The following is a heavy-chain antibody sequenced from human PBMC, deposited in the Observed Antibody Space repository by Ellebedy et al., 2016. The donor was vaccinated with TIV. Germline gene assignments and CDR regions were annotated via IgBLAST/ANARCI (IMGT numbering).Heavy chain of an antibody. CDR1: GFNFGGHA. V-gene: IGHV3-23*01. CDR3: ARDPFTSYYTGMDV. CDR2: IGGSAYTT. J-gene: IGHJ6*02. Sequence: GESLKISCTASGFNFGGHAMKWVRQAPGKGLEWVSSIGGSAYTTHYADSVEGRFTISRDNSKNTLDLQMNSLRAEDTAVYYCARDPFTSYYTGMDVWGQGTTVTVFS.